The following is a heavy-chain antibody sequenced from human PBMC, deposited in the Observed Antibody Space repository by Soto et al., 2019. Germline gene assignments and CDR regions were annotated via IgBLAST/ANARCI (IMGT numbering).Heavy chain of an antibody. CDR3: AKKGGGASIDFWRANWFDP. J-gene: IGHJ5*02. D-gene: IGHD3-3*01. CDR2: IIPIFGGP. CDR1: GGMFSDYT. V-gene: IGHV1-69*06. Sequence: QVQLVQSGAVVKKPGSSVTVSCKASGGMFSDYTISWVRQAPGQGLEWMGGIIPIFGGPHYAQKFQGRVTITAAKPTSAVYLKRGARTSEDPAVYSWAKKGGGASIDFWRANWFDPWGQGTLVTVSS.